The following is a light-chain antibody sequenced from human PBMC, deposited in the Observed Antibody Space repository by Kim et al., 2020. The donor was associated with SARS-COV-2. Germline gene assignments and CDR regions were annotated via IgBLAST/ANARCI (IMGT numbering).Light chain of an antibody. CDR2: DNT. J-gene: IGLJ3*02. Sequence: QSVLTQPPSVSAAPGQRVTISCSGSSSNIGRNYVSWYQQLPGTASKLLIYDNTKRPSGIPDRFSASKSDTSATLGITGLQTGDEAEYYCGTWDSSLSAGVYGGGTQLTVL. CDR3: GTWDSSLSAGV. V-gene: IGLV1-51*01. CDR1: SSNIGRNY.